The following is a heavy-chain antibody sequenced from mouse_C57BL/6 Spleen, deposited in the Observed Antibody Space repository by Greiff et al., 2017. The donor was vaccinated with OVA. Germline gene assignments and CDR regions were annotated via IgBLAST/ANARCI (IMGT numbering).Heavy chain of an antibody. Sequence: VHLVESGPELVKPGASVKISCKASGYAFSSSWMNWVKQRPGKGLEWIGRIYPGDGDTNYNGKFKGKATLTADKSSSTAYMQLSSLTSEDSAVYFCARQIYYGNYGYAMDYWGQGTSVTVSS. V-gene: IGHV1-82*01. D-gene: IGHD2-1*01. CDR2: IYPGDGDT. CDR1: GYAFSSSW. J-gene: IGHJ4*01. CDR3: ARQIYYGNYGYAMDY.